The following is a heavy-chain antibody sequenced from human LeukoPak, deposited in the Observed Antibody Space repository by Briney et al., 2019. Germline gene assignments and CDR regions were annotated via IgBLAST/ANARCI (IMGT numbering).Heavy chain of an antibody. Sequence: GGSLRLSCAASGFTFSSYGMSWVRQAPGEGLEWVSAISGSGGSTYYADSVKGRFTISRDNSKNTLYLQMNSLRAEDTAVYYCAKDFYGEVLVSGFDYWGQGTLVTASS. D-gene: IGHD2-8*02. CDR2: ISGSGGST. CDR3: AKDFYGEVLVSGFDY. V-gene: IGHV3-23*01. CDR1: GFTFSSYG. J-gene: IGHJ4*02.